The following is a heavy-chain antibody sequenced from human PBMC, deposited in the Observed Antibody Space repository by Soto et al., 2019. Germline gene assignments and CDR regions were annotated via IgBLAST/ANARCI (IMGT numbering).Heavy chain of an antibody. CDR3: ARLAAAGAYDYFSAIDV. D-gene: IGHD6-13*01. Sequence: SQTLSLTCAISGESVSSNSAAWNWIRQSPSRGLEWLGRTYYRSKWYNDYAVSVKSRISIIPDTSKNQFSLHLNSVTPEDTAVYYCARLAAAGAYDYFSAIDVWGLGTTVTVSS. V-gene: IGHV6-1*01. CDR2: TYYRSKWYN. CDR1: GESVSSNSAA. J-gene: IGHJ6*02.